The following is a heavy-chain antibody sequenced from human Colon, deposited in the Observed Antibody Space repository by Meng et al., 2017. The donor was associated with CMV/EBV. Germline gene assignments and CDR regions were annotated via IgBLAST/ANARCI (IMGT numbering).Heavy chain of an antibody. CDR2: IYYSGST. D-gene: IGHD6-6*01. Sequence: SETLSLTCTVSGGSISSYYWSWIRQPPGKGLEWIGYIYYSGSTNYNPSLKRRVPISVDTSKNQFSLKLSSVTAADTAVYYCARAQTEYSSSSGGYYYYGMDVWGQGTTVTVSS. V-gene: IGHV4-59*01. CDR3: ARAQTEYSSSSGGYYYYGMDV. J-gene: IGHJ6*02. CDR1: GGSISSYY.